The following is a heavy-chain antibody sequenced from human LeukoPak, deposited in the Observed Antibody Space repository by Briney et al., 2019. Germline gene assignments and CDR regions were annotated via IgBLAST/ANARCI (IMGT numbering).Heavy chain of an antibody. CDR2: IFHSGST. Sequence: SETLSLTCAVSGGSISSNNWWSWVRQPPGKGLEWIGEIFHSGSTNYNPSLKSRVTISADKSKNQFSLKLNSVTAADTAVYYCARAEPRGSIWYPYWGQGTLVTVSS. D-gene: IGHD6-13*01. J-gene: IGHJ4*02. CDR1: GGSISSNNW. V-gene: IGHV4-4*02. CDR3: ARAEPRGSIWYPY.